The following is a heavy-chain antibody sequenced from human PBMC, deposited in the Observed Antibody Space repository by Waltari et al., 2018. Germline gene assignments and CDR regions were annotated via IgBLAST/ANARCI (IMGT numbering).Heavy chain of an antibody. CDR2: STNVGGGT. J-gene: IGHJ2*01. D-gene: IGHD2-2*01. CDR3: VKEAPARGDWYLDL. V-gene: IGHV3-74*03. CDR1: GFSFSNDW. Sequence: EVQLVESGGGLVQPGGSLRLSCAASGFSFSNDWMQWVRQVPGKGLEWGSRSTNVGGGTMYADSVKGRFTISRDNAKNTLFLEMNRLRVEDTAVYYCVKEAPARGDWYLDLWGRGTLLAVSS.